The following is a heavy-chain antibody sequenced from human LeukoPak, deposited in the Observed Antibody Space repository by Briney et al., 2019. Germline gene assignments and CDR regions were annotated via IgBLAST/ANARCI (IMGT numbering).Heavy chain of an antibody. CDR2: INPNSGGT. CDR3: ARAVVARYNWFDP. J-gene: IGHJ5*02. V-gene: IGHV1-2*02. Sequence: ASVKVSCKASGYTFTGYYMHWVRQAPGQGLEWMGWINPNSGGTNYAQKFQGRVTMTRDTSISTAYMELSRLRSDDTAVYYCARAVVARYNWFDPWGQGTLVTVSS. D-gene: IGHD5-12*01. CDR1: GYTFTGYY.